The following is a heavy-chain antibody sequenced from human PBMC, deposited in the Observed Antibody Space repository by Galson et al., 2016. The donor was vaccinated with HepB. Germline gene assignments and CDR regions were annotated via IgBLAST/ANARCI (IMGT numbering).Heavy chain of an antibody. V-gene: IGHV3-30*18. Sequence: SLRLSCAASGFLFSDYGMHWVRQAPGKGLEWVAVIAYDGTNDHYADSVRGRFTISRDNAKDSLYLQMNSLRDEDTAVYYCAKAVEDAFDIWGQGTMVTVSS. CDR3: AKAVEDAFDI. CDR2: IAYDGTND. J-gene: IGHJ3*02. D-gene: IGHD2-2*01. CDR1: GFLFSDYG.